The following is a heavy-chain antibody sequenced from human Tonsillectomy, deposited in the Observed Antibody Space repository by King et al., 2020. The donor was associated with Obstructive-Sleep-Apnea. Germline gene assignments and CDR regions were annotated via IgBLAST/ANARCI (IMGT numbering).Heavy chain of an antibody. CDR2: IYYSGST. V-gene: IGHV4-61*01. CDR1: GGSVSSGSYY. CDR3: ARASGSYFLNFDY. Sequence: VQLQESGPGLVQPSETLSLTCTVSGGSVSSGSYYWSWSRQPPGKGLEWIGYIYYSGSTNYTPSLKIRVTISVETSKNQFSLKLSSVTAADTAVYYCARASGSYFLNFDYWGQGTLVTVSS. D-gene: IGHD1-26*01. J-gene: IGHJ4*02.